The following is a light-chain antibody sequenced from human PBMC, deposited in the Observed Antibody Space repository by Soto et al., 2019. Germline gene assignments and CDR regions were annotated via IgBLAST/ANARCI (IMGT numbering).Light chain of an antibody. CDR2: GNS. CDR1: SSNIGAGYD. Sequence: QSVLTQPPSVSGAPGQRVTISCTGSSSNIGAGYDVHWYQQLPGTAPKLLIYGNSNRPSGVPDRFSCSKSGTSASLAITGLHAEEEADYYRQSDDSSRSVVFGGGTKLTVL. V-gene: IGLV1-40*01. CDR3: QSDDSSRSVV. J-gene: IGLJ2*01.